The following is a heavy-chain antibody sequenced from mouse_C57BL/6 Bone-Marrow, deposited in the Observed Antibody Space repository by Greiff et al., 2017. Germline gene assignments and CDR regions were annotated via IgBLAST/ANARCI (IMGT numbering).Heavy chain of an antibody. CDR2: INPNNGGT. CDR1: GYTFTDYN. Sequence: EVKLMESGPELVKPGASVKIPCKASGYTFTDYNMDWVKQSHGKSLEWIGDINPNNGGTIYNQKFKGKATLTVDKSSSTAYMELRSLTSEDTAVYYCAREGSNYWYFDVWGTGTTVTVSS. J-gene: IGHJ1*03. CDR3: AREGSNYWYFDV. D-gene: IGHD1-1*01. V-gene: IGHV1-18*01.